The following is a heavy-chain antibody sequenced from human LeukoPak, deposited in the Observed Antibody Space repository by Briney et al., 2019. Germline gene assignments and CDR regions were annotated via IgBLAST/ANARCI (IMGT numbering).Heavy chain of an antibody. CDR1: GFTFSSYS. CDR3: ARGVGARVAFDI. D-gene: IGHD1-26*01. V-gene: IGHV3-21*01. J-gene: IGHJ3*02. CDR2: ISSSSSYI. Sequence: GGSLRLSCAASGFTFSSYSMNWVRQAPGKGLEWVSSISSSSSYIYYADSVKGRFTISRDNAKNSLYLQMNSLRAEDTAVYCCARGVGARVAFDIWGQGTMVTVSS.